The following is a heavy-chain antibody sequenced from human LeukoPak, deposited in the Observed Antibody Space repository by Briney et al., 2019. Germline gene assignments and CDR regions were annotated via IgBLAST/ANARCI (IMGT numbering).Heavy chain of an antibody. Sequence: GGSLRLSCAASGFTFSSYGMHWVRQAPGKGLEWVAVISYDGSNKYYADSVKGRFTISRDNSKNTLYLQMDSLRAEDTAVYYCAKDISIAVAGTPDYWGQGTLVTVSS. CDR2: ISYDGSNK. CDR1: GFTFSSYG. D-gene: IGHD6-19*01. V-gene: IGHV3-30*18. J-gene: IGHJ4*02. CDR3: AKDISIAVAGTPDY.